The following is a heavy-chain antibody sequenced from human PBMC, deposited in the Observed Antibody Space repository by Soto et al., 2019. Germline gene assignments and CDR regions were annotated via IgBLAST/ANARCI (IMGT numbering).Heavy chain of an antibody. V-gene: IGHV3-30*18. D-gene: IGHD5-18*01. CDR1: GFTFSSYG. J-gene: IGHJ4*02. CDR2: ISYDGSNK. Sequence: VQLVESGGGVVQPGRSLRLSCAASGFTFSSYGMHWVRQAPGKGLEWVAVISYDGSNKYYADSVKGRFTISRDNSKNTLYLQMNSLRAEDTAVYYCAKEGYSYDPYYFDYWGQGTLVTVSS. CDR3: AKEGYSYDPYYFDY.